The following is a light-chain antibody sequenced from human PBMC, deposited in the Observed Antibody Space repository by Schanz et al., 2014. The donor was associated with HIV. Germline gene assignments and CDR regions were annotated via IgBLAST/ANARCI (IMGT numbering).Light chain of an antibody. Sequence: QSVLTQPPSASGTPGQWVTISCSGSSSKIGSNTVNWYQQLPGTAPKLLIYSNNQRPSGVPDRFSGSRSGTSASLAISGLQSEDESDFFCATWDDSLNGWVFGGGIKLTVL. CDR3: ATWDDSLNGWV. J-gene: IGLJ3*02. CDR2: SNN. V-gene: IGLV1-44*01. CDR1: SSKIGSNT.